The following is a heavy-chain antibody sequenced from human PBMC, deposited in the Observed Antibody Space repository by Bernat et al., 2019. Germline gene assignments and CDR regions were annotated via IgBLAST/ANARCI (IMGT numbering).Heavy chain of an antibody. Sequence: QVQLVQSGAEVKKPGASVTVSCKASGYTFTNYGINWVRQAPGQGLEWMGWISAYNGNTNYAQKLQGRVTMTTDTSTSTAYMELRRLRSDDAAVYYCARTPLYSYHPWYIDYWGQGTLLTVSS. CDR3: ARTPLYSYHPWYIDY. CDR2: ISAYNGNT. V-gene: IGHV1-18*01. D-gene: IGHD5-24*01. CDR1: GYTFTNYG. J-gene: IGHJ4*02.